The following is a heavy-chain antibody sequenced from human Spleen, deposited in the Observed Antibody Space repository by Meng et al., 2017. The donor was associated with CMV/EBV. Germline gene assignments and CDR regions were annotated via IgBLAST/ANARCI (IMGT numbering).Heavy chain of an antibody. D-gene: IGHD3-3*01. CDR2: INPSGGRT. CDR3: ARVIGQFSGPDFWSGYFDY. V-gene: IGHV1-46*01. CDR1: TVITQY. Sequence: TVITQYIYWVRQAPGQGLEWVGMINPSGGRTSFAPKFKGRVTVTSDTSTSTVYMELSSLRSEDTAVFYCARVIGQFSGPDFWSGYFDYWGQGTLVTVSS. J-gene: IGHJ4*02.